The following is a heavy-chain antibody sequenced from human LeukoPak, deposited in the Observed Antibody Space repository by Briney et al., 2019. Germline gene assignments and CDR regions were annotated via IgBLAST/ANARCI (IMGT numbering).Heavy chain of an antibody. V-gene: IGHV3-66*01. CDR3: ARGRFWVVYYPQPFET. D-gene: IGHD3-3*01. CDR1: GFTVSSNY. J-gene: IGHJ3*02. CDR2: IYSGGST. Sequence: GGSLRLSCAASGFTVSSNYMSWVRQAPGKGLEWVSVIYSGGSTYYADSVKGRFTISRDNSKNTLYLQMNSLRAEDTAVYYCARGRFWVVYYPQPFETWGQGPMSPSLQ.